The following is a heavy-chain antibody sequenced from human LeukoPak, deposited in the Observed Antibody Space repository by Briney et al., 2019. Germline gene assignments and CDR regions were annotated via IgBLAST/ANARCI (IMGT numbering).Heavy chain of an antibody. J-gene: IGHJ6*02. CDR1: GFTFSSYS. CDR3: ARDGRGYYYDSGGYYENYYGMDV. Sequence: GGSLRLSCAASGFTFSSYSMNWVRQAPGKGLEWVSSISSSSSYIYYADSVKGRFTISRDNAKNSLYLQMNSLRAEDTAVYYCARDGRGYYYDSGGYYENYYGMDVWGQGTTVTVSS. D-gene: IGHD3-22*01. V-gene: IGHV3-21*01. CDR2: ISSSSSYI.